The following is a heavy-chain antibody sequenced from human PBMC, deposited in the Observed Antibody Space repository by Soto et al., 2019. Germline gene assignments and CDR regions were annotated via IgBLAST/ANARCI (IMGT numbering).Heavy chain of an antibody. D-gene: IGHD3-3*01. CDR1: GYTFTSYY. J-gene: IGHJ4*02. CDR2: INPTGGST. Sequence: ASVKVSCKASGYTFTSYYMHWVRQAPGQGLEWMGIINPTGGSTTYAQRFQGRVTMTRDTSTSTVYMELSSLRSEDTAVYYCAKALEWLFNVYYFDYWGQGTLVTVSS. V-gene: IGHV1-46*01. CDR3: AKALEWLFNVYYFDY.